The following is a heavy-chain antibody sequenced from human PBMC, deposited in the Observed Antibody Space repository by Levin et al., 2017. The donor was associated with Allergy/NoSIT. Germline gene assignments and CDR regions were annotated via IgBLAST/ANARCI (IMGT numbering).Heavy chain of an antibody. D-gene: IGHD3-10*01. Sequence: SETLSLTCTVSGGSISSSSHYWAWIRQPPGKGLEWIGHIYYSGSTYYNPSLKSRVTISVDTSKNQFSLKLSLVTAADTALFYCASMSGGYNYYGMDVWGQGTTVTVSS. J-gene: IGHJ6*02. CDR3: ASMSGGYNYYGMDV. V-gene: IGHV4-39*07. CDR1: GGSISSSSHY. CDR2: IYYSGST.